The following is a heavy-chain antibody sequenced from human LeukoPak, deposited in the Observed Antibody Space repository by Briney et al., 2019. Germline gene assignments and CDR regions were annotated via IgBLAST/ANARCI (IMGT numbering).Heavy chain of an antibody. J-gene: IGHJ4*02. Sequence: KPSETLSLTCTVSGGSISSHYWSWIRQPPGKGLEWIGYIYYSGSTNYNPSLKSRVTISVDTSKNQFSLKLSSVTAADTAVYYCARGIRYFDSSMMSDYWGQGTLVTVSS. CDR2: IYYSGST. D-gene: IGHD3-9*01. CDR1: GGSISSHY. V-gene: IGHV4-59*11. CDR3: ARGIRYFDSSMMSDY.